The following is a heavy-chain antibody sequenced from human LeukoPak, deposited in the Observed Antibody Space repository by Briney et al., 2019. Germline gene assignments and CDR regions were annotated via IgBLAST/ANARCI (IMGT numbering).Heavy chain of an antibody. CDR3: ASDCSGGSLRY. CDR2: ISSGSSTI. CDR1: GFSFSSYS. V-gene: IGHV3-48*01. D-gene: IGHD2-15*01. Sequence: PGGSLRLSCAASGFSFSSYSMNWVRQAPGKGLEWISYISSGSSTIFYADSVKGRFTISRDNAKNSLYLQMNSLRAVDTAVYYCASDCSGGSLRYWGQGTLVTVSS. J-gene: IGHJ4*02.